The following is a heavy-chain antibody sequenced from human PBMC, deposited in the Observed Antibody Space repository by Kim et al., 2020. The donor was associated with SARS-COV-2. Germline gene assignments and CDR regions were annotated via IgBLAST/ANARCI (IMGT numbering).Heavy chain of an antibody. D-gene: IGHD5-18*01. CDR1: SGSISSGGYY. CDR2: IYYSGST. J-gene: IGHJ4*01. CDR3: AREERGYSYGYSDYFD. Sequence: SETLSLTCTVSSGSISSGGYYCSWIRQHPGKGLEWIGYIYYSGSTYYNPSLKSRVTISVDKSKNQFSLKLSSVTAADTAVYYCAREERGYSYGYSDYFD. V-gene: IGHV4-31*03.